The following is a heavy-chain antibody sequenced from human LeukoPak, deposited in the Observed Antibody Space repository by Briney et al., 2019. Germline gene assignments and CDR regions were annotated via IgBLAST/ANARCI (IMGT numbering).Heavy chain of an antibody. D-gene: IGHD3-22*01. V-gene: IGHV5-51*01. CDR2: IYPGDSDP. CDR1: GYSFTNYW. CDR3: ARQPLDSSGYLIDY. J-gene: IGHJ4*02. Sequence: GESLQISCKGSGYSFTNYWIGWVRQMPGKGLEWMGIIYPGDSDPRYSPSFQGHVTISADKSISTAYLQWSSLKASDTAMYYCARQPLDSSGYLIDYWGQGTLVTVSS.